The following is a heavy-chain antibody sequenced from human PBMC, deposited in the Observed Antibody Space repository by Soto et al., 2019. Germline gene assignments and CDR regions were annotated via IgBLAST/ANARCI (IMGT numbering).Heavy chain of an antibody. V-gene: IGHV4-4*02. Sequence: QVQLQESGPGLVKPSGTLSLTCAVSGDSISSPKWWTWLRQPPGKGLEWIGDLLHSGTTNYNPSLKRRVILSVHKSQNQFSLSLTSVTAADTAIYYCAYSSGWYRHDVWGQGTSVTVSS. D-gene: IGHD6-19*01. CDR1: GDSISSPKW. CDR3: AYSSGWYRHDV. J-gene: IGHJ3*01. CDR2: LLHSGTT.